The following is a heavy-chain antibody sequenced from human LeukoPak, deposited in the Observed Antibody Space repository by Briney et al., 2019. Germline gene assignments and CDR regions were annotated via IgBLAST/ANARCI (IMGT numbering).Heavy chain of an antibody. CDR3: ATSAFDY. V-gene: IGHV1-46*01. CDR1: GYTFTSYY. Sequence: ASVTVSFKASGYTFTSYYMHWVRQAPGQGLEWMGTFNPSENSTSYAQKFQGRVTLTRDTSTSTVYMELSSLRSDDTAVYYCATSAFDYWGQGTLVTVPS. CDR2: FNPSENST. D-gene: IGHD2-15*01. J-gene: IGHJ4*02.